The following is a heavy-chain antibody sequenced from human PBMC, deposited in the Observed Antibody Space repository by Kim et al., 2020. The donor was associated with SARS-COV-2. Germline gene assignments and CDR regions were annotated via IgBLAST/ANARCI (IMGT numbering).Heavy chain of an antibody. J-gene: IGHJ4*02. CDR3: ARRHGNSFDY. V-gene: IGHV4-34*01. Sequence: STNYNPSLKGRVTISVDTSKNQFSLKLSSVTAADTAVYYCARRHGNSFDYWGQGTLVTVSS. D-gene: IGHD4-17*01. CDR2: ST.